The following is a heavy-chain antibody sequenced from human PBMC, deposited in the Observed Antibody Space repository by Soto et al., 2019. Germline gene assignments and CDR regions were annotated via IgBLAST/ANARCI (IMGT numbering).Heavy chain of an antibody. Sequence: GGSLRLSCAASGFTFSSYAMHWVRQAPGKGLEYVSAISSNGGSTYYADSVKGRFTISRDNSKNTLYLQMGSLRAEDMAVYYCARGGTEQLVGSYFDYWGQGTLVTVSS. V-gene: IGHV3-64*02. CDR1: GFTFSSYA. J-gene: IGHJ4*02. D-gene: IGHD6-13*01. CDR2: ISSNGGST. CDR3: ARGGTEQLVGSYFDY.